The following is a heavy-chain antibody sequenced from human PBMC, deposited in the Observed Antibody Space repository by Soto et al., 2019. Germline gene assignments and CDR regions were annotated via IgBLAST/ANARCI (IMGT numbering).Heavy chain of an antibody. CDR1: GGSFSGYY. D-gene: IGHD4-4*01. CDR2: INHSGST. Sequence: QVQLQQWGAGLLKPSETLSLTCAVYGGSFSGYYWSWIRQPPGKGLEWIGEINHSGSTNYNPSLKSRVTISVDTSKNQFSLKLSSVTAADTAVYYCARGLTVTTRRWFDPWGQGTLVTVSS. J-gene: IGHJ5*02. V-gene: IGHV4-34*01. CDR3: ARGLTVTTRRWFDP.